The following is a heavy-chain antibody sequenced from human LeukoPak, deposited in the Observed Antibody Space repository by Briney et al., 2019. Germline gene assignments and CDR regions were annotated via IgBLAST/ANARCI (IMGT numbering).Heavy chain of an antibody. V-gene: IGHV4-38-2*02. Sequence: SETLSLTCTVSGDSISSGNYWGWIRQPPGKGLEWIGSIFHTGSTYFNLSLKSRVTISVDTSKNQFSLRLSSVTAADTAVYYCASQKTYGDYEGFDYWGQGTLVTVSS. CDR3: ASQKTYGDYEGFDY. J-gene: IGHJ4*02. CDR1: GDSISSGNY. D-gene: IGHD4-17*01. CDR2: IFHTGST.